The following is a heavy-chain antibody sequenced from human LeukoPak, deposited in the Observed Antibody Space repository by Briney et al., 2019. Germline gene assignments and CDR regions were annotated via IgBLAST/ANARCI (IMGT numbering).Heavy chain of an antibody. D-gene: IGHD2-2*01. CDR1: GFTFSSYA. J-gene: IGHJ6*02. V-gene: IGHV3-23*01. CDR3: AKVVIPAATVFYYFYGMDV. Sequence: PGGSLRLSCAASGFTFSSYAMSWVRQAPGKGLEWVSAISGSGGSTYYADSVKGRFTISRDNSKNTLYLQMNSLRAGDTAVYYCAKVVIPAATVFYYFYGMDVWGQGTTVTVSS. CDR2: ISGSGGST.